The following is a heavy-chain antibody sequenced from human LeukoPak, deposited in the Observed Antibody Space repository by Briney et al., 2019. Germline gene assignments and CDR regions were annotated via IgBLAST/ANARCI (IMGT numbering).Heavy chain of an antibody. CDR2: IKSKTDGGTT. J-gene: IGHJ3*02. D-gene: IGHD1-7*01. CDR1: GFTFSNAW. V-gene: IGHV3-15*01. CDR3: TSQGGNSHYLPPYAFDI. Sequence: GGSLRLSCAASGFTFSNAWMSWVRQAPGKGLEWVGRIKSKTDGGTTDYAAPVKGRFTISRDDSKNTLYLQMNSLKTEDTAVYYCTSQGGNSHYLPPYAFDIWGQGTMVTVSS.